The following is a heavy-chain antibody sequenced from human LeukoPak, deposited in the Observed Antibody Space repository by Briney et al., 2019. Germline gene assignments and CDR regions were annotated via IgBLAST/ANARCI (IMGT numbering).Heavy chain of an antibody. J-gene: IGHJ4*02. Sequence: PGGSLRLSCAASGFSFSNHNMNWVRQAPGRGLEWVSSISISSSYIYYADSVKGRFTISRDNAQNSLYLQMSSLRAEDTAVYFCARDRWGGSGSYSYFDYWGQGTLVTVSS. CDR2: ISISSSYI. D-gene: IGHD3-10*01. CDR1: GFSFSNHN. V-gene: IGHV3-21*01. CDR3: ARDRWGGSGSYSYFDY.